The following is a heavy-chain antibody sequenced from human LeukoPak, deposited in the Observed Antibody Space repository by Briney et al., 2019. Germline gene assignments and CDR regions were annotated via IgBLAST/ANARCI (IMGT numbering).Heavy chain of an antibody. D-gene: IGHD3-9*01. CDR2: INPNSGGT. CDR3: ARTYYDILAGYRHFDY. CDR1: GYTFTGYY. J-gene: IGHJ4*02. Sequence: ASVKVSCKASGYTFTGYYMHWVRQAPGQGLEWMGRINPNSGGTNYAQKFQGRVTMTRDTSISTAYMELSRLRSDDTAVYYCARTYYDILAGYRHFDYWGQGTLVTASS. V-gene: IGHV1-2*06.